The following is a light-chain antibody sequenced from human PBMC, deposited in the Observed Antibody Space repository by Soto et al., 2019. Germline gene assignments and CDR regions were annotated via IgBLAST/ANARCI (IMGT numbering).Light chain of an antibody. CDR2: DVS. CDR1: SSDVGGYNY. Sequence: QSALTQPASVSGSPGQSITISCTGTSSDVGGYNYVSWYQQHPGKAPKFMIYDVSNRPSGVSNRFSGSKSGNTASLTISGLQAEDEADYYCSSYTTSNTRQTVFGTGTRSPS. J-gene: IGLJ1*01. V-gene: IGLV2-14*01. CDR3: SSYTTSNTRQTV.